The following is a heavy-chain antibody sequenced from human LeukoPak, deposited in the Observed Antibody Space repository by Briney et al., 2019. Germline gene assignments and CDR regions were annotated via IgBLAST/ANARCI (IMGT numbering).Heavy chain of an antibody. V-gene: IGHV3-33*01. CDR2: IWYDGSNK. CDR1: GFTFSSYG. J-gene: IGHJ4*02. Sequence: GRSLRLSCAAFGFTFSSYGMHWVRQAPGKGLEWVAVIWYDGSNKYYADSVKGRFTISRDNSKNTLYLQMNSLRAEDTAVYYCARDYAAAFDYWGQGTLVTVSS. CDR3: ARDYAAAFDY. D-gene: IGHD3-16*01.